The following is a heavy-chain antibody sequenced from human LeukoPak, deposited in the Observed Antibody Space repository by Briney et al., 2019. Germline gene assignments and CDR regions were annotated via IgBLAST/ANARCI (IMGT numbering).Heavy chain of an antibody. CDR3: ARGSGYYDSSGHKGLFFFDY. V-gene: IGHV3-23*01. Sequence: GGSLRLSCAASGFTFSSYAMSWVRQAPGKGLEWVSAISGSGGSTYYADSVKGRFTISRDNAKNSLYLQMNSLRAEDTAVYYCARGSGYYDSSGHKGLFFFDYWGQGTLVTVSS. D-gene: IGHD3-22*01. CDR1: GFTFSSYA. J-gene: IGHJ4*02. CDR2: ISGSGGST.